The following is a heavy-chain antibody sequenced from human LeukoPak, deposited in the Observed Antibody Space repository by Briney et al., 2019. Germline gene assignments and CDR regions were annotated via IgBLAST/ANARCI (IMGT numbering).Heavy chain of an antibody. J-gene: IGHJ3*02. CDR2: INHSGST. Sequence: SETLSLTCAVYGGTFNTYYWSWIRQPPGKGLEWIGEINHSGSTNYNPSLKSRVTISVDTSKNQFSLKLSSVTAADTAVYYCARPMVRGVTIHNAFDIWGQGTRVTVSS. CDR1: GGTFNTYY. D-gene: IGHD3-10*01. V-gene: IGHV4-34*01. CDR3: ARPMVRGVTIHNAFDI.